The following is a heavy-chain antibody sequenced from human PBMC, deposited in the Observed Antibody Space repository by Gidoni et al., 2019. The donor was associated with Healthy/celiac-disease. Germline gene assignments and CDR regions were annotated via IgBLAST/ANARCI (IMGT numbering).Heavy chain of an antibody. CDR2: IFSNDEK. V-gene: IGHV2-26*01. CDR1: GFSLSNARLG. Sequence: QVTLTESGPVLVKPTETRTLTCTVSGFSLSNARLGVSWIRQPPGKALEWLAHIFSNDEKSYSTSLKSRLTISKDTSNSQVVLTMTNMDPVDTATYYCARGGYCSGGSCYRDDAFDIWGQGTMVTVSS. J-gene: IGHJ3*02. CDR3: ARGGYCSGGSCYRDDAFDI. D-gene: IGHD2-15*01.